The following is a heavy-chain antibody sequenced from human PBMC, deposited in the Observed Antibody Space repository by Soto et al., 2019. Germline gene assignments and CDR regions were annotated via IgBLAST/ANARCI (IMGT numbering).Heavy chain of an antibody. D-gene: IGHD2-2*02. CDR3: ARRYCSSTSCYTWNWFDP. Sequence: SETLSLTCAVSGGSISSSNWWSWVRQPPGKGLEWIGEIYHSGSTNYNPSLKSRVTISVDKSKNQFSLKLSSVTAADTAVYYCARRYCSSTSCYTWNWFDPWGQGTLVTVSS. CDR1: GGSISSSNW. J-gene: IGHJ5*02. V-gene: IGHV4-4*02. CDR2: IYHSGST.